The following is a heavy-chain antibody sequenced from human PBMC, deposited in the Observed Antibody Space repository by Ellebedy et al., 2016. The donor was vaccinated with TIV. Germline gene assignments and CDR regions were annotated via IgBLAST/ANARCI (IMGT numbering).Heavy chain of an antibody. D-gene: IGHD3-3*01. CDR2: INTGNGNT. V-gene: IGHV1-3*04. CDR3: ATREWVDPMDV. Sequence: ASVKVSCXASGHTFTSYGIHWVRQAPGQRLEWMGWINTGNGNTKYSQKFQDRVTITTDSSPDTSPSTAYMDLRSLIPGDTAVYYCATREWVDPMDVWGQGTTVTVTS. CDR1: GHTFTSYG. J-gene: IGHJ6*02.